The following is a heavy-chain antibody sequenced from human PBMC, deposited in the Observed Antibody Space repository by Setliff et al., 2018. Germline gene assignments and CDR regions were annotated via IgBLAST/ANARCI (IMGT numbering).Heavy chain of an antibody. Sequence: SETLSLTCSVSGGSVGSDFSYWTWIRQPAGKGLEWIGQIYTTWSTNYNPSLKSRVTISLDASKNQFFLRLTSVTAADTAVYYCARATGFFYVDAWGKGTTVTAP. J-gene: IGHJ6*03. CDR3: ARATGFFYVDA. D-gene: IGHD3-3*01. CDR2: IYTTWST. CDR1: GGSVGSDFSY. V-gene: IGHV4-61*09.